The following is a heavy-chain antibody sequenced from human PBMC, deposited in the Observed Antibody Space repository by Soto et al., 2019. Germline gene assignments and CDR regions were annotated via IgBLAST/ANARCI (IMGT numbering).Heavy chain of an antibody. V-gene: IGHV2-70*11. Sequence: ESGPTLVNPTQTLTLTCTFSGFSLSTSGMCVSWIRQPPGKALEWLARIDWDDDKYYSTSLKTRFTISKDTSKNQVVLTMTNMDPVDTATYYCARIVKHYYYYGMDVWGQGTTVTVSS. CDR3: ARIVKHYYYYGMDV. J-gene: IGHJ6*02. CDR1: GFSLSTSGMC. CDR2: IDWDDDK.